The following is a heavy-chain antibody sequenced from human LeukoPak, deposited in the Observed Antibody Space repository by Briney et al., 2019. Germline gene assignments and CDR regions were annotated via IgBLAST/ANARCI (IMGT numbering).Heavy chain of an antibody. D-gene: IGHD6-13*01. CDR2: IIPMLGTV. CDR3: ARGHSSSWYNY. V-gene: IGHV1-69*04. J-gene: IGHJ4*02. Sequence: ASVKVSCKVFGGTFSSYAINWVRQAPGQGLEWMGRIIPMLGTVNYAQKFQGRVTIIADKFTSTAYMELSSLRSEDTAVYFCARGHSSSWYNYWGQGTLVTVSS. CDR1: GGTFSSYA.